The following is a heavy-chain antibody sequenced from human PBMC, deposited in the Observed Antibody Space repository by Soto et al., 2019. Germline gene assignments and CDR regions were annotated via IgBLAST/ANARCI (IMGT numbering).Heavy chain of an antibody. CDR3: ARERGQIDY. CDR2: IWHDGSNQ. Sequence: HPGGSLRLSCAASGFTFSSYGMQWVRRAPGKGLEWVAVIWHDGSNQYYEDSVKGRFTISRDNSNNILYLQMNSLRAEDTAVYYCARERGQIDYWGQGIQVTVSS. CDR1: GFTFSSYG. V-gene: IGHV3-33*01. J-gene: IGHJ4*02.